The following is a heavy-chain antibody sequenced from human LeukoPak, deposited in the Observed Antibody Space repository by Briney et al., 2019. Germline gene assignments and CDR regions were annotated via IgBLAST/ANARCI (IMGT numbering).Heavy chain of an antibody. V-gene: IGHV3-30*18. CDR3: AKGNSYGYYFDY. D-gene: IGHD5-18*01. J-gene: IGHJ4*02. CDR1: GFTFSSYG. CDR2: ISYDGSNK. Sequence: GGSLRLSCAASGFTFSSYGMHWVRQAPGKGLEWVAVISYDGSNKYYADSVKGRFTISRDNSKNTLYLQMNSLGAEDTAVYYCAKGNSYGYYFDYWGQGTLVTVSS.